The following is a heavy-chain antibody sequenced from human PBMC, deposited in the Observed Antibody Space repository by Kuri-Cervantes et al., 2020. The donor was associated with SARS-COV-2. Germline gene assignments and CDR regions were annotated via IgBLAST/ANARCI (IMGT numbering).Heavy chain of an antibody. CDR2: INHSGNT. Sequence: SETLSLTCTVSGDFISSSNYYWSWIRQTPEMGLEWIGEINHSGNTNYNPSLRSRVTMSVDTSKNQFSLKLTSVTAADTAVYYCARGTGDLGPWGQGTLVTVSS. CDR1: GDFISSSNYY. CDR3: ARGTGDLGP. J-gene: IGHJ5*02. V-gene: IGHV4-39*01. D-gene: IGHD7-27*01.